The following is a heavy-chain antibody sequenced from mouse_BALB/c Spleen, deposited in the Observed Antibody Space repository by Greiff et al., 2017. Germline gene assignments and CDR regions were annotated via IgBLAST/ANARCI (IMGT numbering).Heavy chain of an antibody. CDR1: GYTFTSYW. Sequence: EVKLQESGTVLARPGASVKMSCKASGYTFTSYWMHWVKQRPGQGLEWIGAIYPGNSDTSYNQKFKGKAKLTAVTSTSTAYMELSSLTNEDSAVYYSTRGDRYDEGYAMDYWGQGTSVTVSS. D-gene: IGHD2-14*01. V-gene: IGHV1-5*01. J-gene: IGHJ4*01. CDR2: IYPGNSDT. CDR3: TRGDRYDEGYAMDY.